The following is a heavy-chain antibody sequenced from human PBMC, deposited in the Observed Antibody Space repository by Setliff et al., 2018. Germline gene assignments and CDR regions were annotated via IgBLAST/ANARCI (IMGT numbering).Heavy chain of an antibody. Sequence: PSETLSLTCRVSGGTIRNYNWIRQTAEKGLEWLGSFVDEATYYNPSFVSRVVISVGSSKMIFFLRLASMTAEDTAVYYCARVAGSGYLDRCFDPWGQGTRVTVS. CDR1: GGTIRNYN. CDR2: FVDEAT. CDR3: ARVAGSGYLDRCFDP. D-gene: IGHD3-22*01. J-gene: IGHJ5*02. V-gene: IGHV4-4*08.